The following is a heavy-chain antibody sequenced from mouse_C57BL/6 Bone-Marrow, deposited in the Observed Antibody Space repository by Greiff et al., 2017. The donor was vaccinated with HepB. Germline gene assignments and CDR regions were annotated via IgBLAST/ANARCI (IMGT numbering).Heavy chain of an antibody. D-gene: IGHD1-1*01. CDR3: ARKDGSSYERGAMVY. CDR2: ISTYYGDA. Sequence: QVQLQQSGPELVRPGVSVKISCKGSGYTFTDYAMHWVNQSHAKSLEWIGVISTYYGDASYNQKFKDKATMNVDKSSSTAYMELARLTSEDSAVYYCARKDGSSYERGAMVYWGQGTSVTVSS. J-gene: IGHJ4*01. CDR1: GYTFTDYA. V-gene: IGHV1-67*01.